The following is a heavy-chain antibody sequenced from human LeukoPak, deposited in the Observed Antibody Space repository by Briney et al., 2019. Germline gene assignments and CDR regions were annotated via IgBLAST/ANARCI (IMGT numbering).Heavy chain of an antibody. V-gene: IGHV4-59*01. J-gene: IGHJ6*03. CDR2: IYYSGST. D-gene: IGHD6-6*01. CDR1: GCSISNYY. CDR3: AGDWGVSARPGYMDV. Sequence: SETLSLTCTVSGCSISNYYWSWIRQPPGKGLEWIGYIYYSGSTKYNPSLKSRFTISVDTSKNQFSLRLSSVTAADTAVYYCAGDWGVSARPGYMDVWGKGTTVTVSS.